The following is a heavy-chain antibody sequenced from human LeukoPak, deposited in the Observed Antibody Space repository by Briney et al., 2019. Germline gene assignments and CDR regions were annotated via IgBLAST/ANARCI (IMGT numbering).Heavy chain of an antibody. CDR2: IIPMFGVA. V-gene: IGHV1-69*10. Sequence: ASVKVSCKASGGTFINYAISWVRQAPGQGLEWMGGIIPMFGVANYAQKFQGRVTITADKSTSIAYMELSSLRSEGTAVYYCARDSPTNYYDAGWGQGTLVTVSS. CDR1: GGTFINYA. CDR3: ARDSPTNYYDAG. J-gene: IGHJ4*02. D-gene: IGHD3-22*01.